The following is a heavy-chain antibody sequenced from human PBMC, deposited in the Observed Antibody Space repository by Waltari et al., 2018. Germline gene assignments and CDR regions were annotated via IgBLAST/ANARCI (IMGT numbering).Heavy chain of an antibody. CDR3: ARKGGRGYPYGPFYYDY. V-gene: IGHV3-74*01. CDR1: GFSFGGSW. CDR2: INIDGGYF. Sequence: EVQLVESGGGLVQPGGSLRLSCAASGFSFGGSWMHWVRQAPGKGLEWVSRINIDGGYFSYTDSVKGRFTISRDNAKNTVFLQLNSVRAEDTAVYYCARKGGRGYPYGPFYYDYWGQGTLVTVSS. D-gene: IGHD5-18*01. J-gene: IGHJ4*02.